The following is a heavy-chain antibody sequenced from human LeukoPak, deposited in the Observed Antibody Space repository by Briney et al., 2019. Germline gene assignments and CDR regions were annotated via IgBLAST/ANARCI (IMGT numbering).Heavy chain of an antibody. V-gene: IGHV3-21*01. CDR3: ARDISPPPYFDY. CDR2: ISSSSSYI. Sequence: GRSLRLSCAASGFTFSSYSMNWVRQAPGKGLEWVSSISSSSSYIYYADSVKGRFTISRDNAKNSLYLQMNSLRAEDTAVYYCARDISPPPYFDYWGQGTLVTVSP. J-gene: IGHJ4*02. CDR1: GFTFSSYS.